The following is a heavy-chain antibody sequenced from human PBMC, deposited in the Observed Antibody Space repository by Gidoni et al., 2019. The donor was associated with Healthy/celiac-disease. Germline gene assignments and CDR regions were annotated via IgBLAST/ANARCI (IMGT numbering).Heavy chain of an antibody. D-gene: IGHD2-21*02. J-gene: IGHJ4*02. CDR1: GFSLSTSGVG. Sequence: QLTLKESGPTLVKPTQTLTLPCTFSGFSLSTSGVGVGWLRQPPGKALAWLALIYWNDDTRYSPSLKSRLTITKDTSKNQVVLTRTNMDPVDTATYYCAHRPGIEVGAVGVTRTRPFDYWGQGTLVTVSS. V-gene: IGHV2-5*01. CDR3: AHRPGIEVGAVGVTRTRPFDY. CDR2: IYWNDDT.